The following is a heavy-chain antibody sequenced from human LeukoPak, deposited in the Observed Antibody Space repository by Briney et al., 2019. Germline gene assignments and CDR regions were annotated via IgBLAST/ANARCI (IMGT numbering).Heavy chain of an antibody. CDR2: ISYDGSNK. Sequence: GGSLRLSCAASAFTFSNYAMSWVRQAPGKGLEWVAVISYDGSNKYYADSVKGRFTISRDNSKNTLYLQMNSLRAEDTAVYYCAKDRGGYSGYPHYYFDYWGQGTLVTVSS. CDR1: AFTFSNYA. CDR3: AKDRGGYSGYPHYYFDY. V-gene: IGHV3-30*18. J-gene: IGHJ4*02. D-gene: IGHD5-12*01.